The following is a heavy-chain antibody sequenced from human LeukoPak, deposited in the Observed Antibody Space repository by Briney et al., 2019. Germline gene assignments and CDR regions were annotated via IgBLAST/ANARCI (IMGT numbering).Heavy chain of an antibody. CDR2: IYYSGTT. CDR3: AGGMLGTFDY. J-gene: IGHJ4*02. Sequence: SETLSLTCTVSGGSISRYYWSWIRQPPGKGLDWIGYIYYSGTTSYNPSLKSRVTISVDTSKNQFSLKLSSVTAADTAVYYCAGGMLGTFDYWGQGTLVTVSS. CDR1: GGSISRYY. V-gene: IGHV4-59*01. D-gene: IGHD1-1*01.